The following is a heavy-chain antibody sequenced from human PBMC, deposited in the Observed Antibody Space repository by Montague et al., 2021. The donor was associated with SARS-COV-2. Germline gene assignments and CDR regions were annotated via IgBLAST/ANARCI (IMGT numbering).Heavy chain of an antibody. V-gene: IGHV3-21*01. J-gene: IGHJ6*02. CDR1: GFTFSSYS. D-gene: IGHD3-16*01. CDR2: ISSSSSYI. CDR3: ARDSPDYVWGSYGMDV. Sequence: SLRLSCAASGFTFSSYSMNWVRQAPGKGLEWASSISSSSSYIYYADSVKGRFTISRDNAKNSLYLQMNSLRAEDTAVYYCARDSPDYVWGSYGMDVWGQGTTVTVSS.